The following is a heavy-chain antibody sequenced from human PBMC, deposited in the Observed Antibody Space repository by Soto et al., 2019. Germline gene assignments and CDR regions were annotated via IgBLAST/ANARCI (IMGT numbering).Heavy chain of an antibody. CDR3: ARDPGRADY. CDR2: IYHSGST. CDR1: GYSISSGYY. D-gene: IGHD2-15*01. J-gene: IGHJ4*02. Sequence: SETLSLTCAVSGYSISSGYYWGWIRQPPGKGLEWIGSIYHSGSTYYNPSLKSRVTISVETSKNQFSLKLSSVTAADTAVYYCARDPGRADYWGQGTLVTVSS. V-gene: IGHV4-38-2*02.